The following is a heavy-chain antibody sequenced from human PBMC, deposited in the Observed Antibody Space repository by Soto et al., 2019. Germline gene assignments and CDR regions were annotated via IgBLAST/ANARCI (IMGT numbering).Heavy chain of an antibody. CDR2: ISYDGSNK. J-gene: IGHJ6*02. V-gene: IGHV3-30-3*01. Sequence: QLGGSLRLSCAASGFTFSSYAMHWVRQAPGKGLEWVAVISYDGSNKYYADSVKGRFTISRDNSKNTLYLQMNSLRAEDTAVYYCARDPSPVRVDYYYGMDVWGQGTTVTVSS. CDR3: ARDPSPVRVDYYYGMDV. CDR1: GFTFSSYA.